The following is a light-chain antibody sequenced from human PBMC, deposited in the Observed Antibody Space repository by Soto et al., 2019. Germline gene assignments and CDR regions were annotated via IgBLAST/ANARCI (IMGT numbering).Light chain of an antibody. V-gene: IGLV1-40*01. CDR1: SSNIEAGYD. J-gene: IGLJ2*01. CDR2: SNN. Sequence: QSVLTQPPSVSGAPGQRVTISCTGSSSNIEAGYDVHWYQQLPRTAPKLLIYSNNNRPSGVPDRFSGSRSGTSASLAITGLQPEDEADYYCQSYDGGLGVSKIFGGGTKLTVL. CDR3: QSYDGGLGVSKI.